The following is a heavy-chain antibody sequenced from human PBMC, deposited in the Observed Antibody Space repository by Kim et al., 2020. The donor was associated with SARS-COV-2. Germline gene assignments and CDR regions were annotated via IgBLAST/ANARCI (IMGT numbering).Heavy chain of an antibody. D-gene: IGHD6-13*01. CDR3: ASRQQQPPGWFDP. J-gene: IGHJ5*02. V-gene: IGHV4-39*01. Sequence: SETLSLTCTVSGGSISSSCYYWGWIRQPPGKGLEWIGSIYYSGSTYYNPSLKSRVTISVDTSKNQFSLKLSSVTAADTAVYYCASRQQQPPGWFDPWGQGTLVTVSS. CDR1: GGSISSSCYY. CDR2: IYYSGST.